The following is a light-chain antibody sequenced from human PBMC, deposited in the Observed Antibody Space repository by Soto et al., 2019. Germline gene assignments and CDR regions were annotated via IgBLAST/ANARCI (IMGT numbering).Light chain of an antibody. Sequence: EIGLTQSPGTLSLSPGERATLSCRASQSVSSNYLAWYQQKPCQAPRLLIYGTSSRATGMPDRFSGSGSRPDFTLTISRLEPEDFAVYYCQQYVTSPEWTFGQGTKVDI. CDR1: QSVSSNY. CDR2: GTS. J-gene: IGKJ1*01. V-gene: IGKV3-20*01. CDR3: QQYVTSPEWT.